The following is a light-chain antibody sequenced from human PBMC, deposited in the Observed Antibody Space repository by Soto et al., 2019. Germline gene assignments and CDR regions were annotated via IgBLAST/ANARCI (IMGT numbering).Light chain of an antibody. J-gene: IGKJ1*01. Sequence: IVMTQSPDSLAVSLGERATINCKSSQRGLYSYNTKYYLAWDQQKPGHPPEVLIYWAATRESGGTDRFSGSGSGTAVTLTISSLQDDDVSVYYYQQYYNTPWAFGQGTKVEIK. CDR2: WAA. CDR3: QQYYNTPWA. CDR1: QRGLYSYNTKYY. V-gene: IGKV4-1*01.